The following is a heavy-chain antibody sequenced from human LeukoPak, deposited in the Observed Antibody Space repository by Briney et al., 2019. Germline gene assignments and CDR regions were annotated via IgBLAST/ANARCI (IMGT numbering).Heavy chain of an antibody. CDR1: GGSISSYY. CDR2: IYTSGST. D-gene: IGHD3-22*01. V-gene: IGHV4-4*07. J-gene: IGHJ3*02. Sequence: PSETLSLTCTVSGGSISSYYWSWIRQPAGKGLERIGRIYTSGSTNYNPSLKSRVTMSVDTSKNQFSLKLSSVTAADTAVYYCARDGNYDSSGYLSKDAFDIWGQGTMVTVSS. CDR3: ARDGNYDSSGYLSKDAFDI.